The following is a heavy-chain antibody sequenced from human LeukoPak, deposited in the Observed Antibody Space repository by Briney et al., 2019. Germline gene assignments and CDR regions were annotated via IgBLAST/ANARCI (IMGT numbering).Heavy chain of an antibody. Sequence: SETLSLTCTVSGGSVSSGSYYWSWIRQPPGKGLEWIGYIYYSGSTNYNPSLKSRVTISVDTSKSQFSLKLSSVTAADTAVYYCARGRYCGGDCYSKWFDPWGQGTLVTVSS. CDR3: ARGRYCGGDCYSKWFDP. V-gene: IGHV4-61*01. J-gene: IGHJ5*02. CDR1: GGSVSSGSYY. CDR2: IYYSGST. D-gene: IGHD2-21*02.